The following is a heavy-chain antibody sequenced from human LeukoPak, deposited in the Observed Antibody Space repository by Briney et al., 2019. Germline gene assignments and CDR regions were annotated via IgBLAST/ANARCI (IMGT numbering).Heavy chain of an antibody. CDR1: GGSFSGYY. D-gene: IGHD2-2*02. CDR3: AKSRSGSTSCYNY. V-gene: IGHV3-23*01. J-gene: IGHJ4*02. CDR2: ISGSDSST. Sequence: QPSETLSLTCAVYGGSFSGYYWSWVRQAPGKGLEWVSTISGSDSSTYYADSVKGRFTISRDNSKNTLFLQMNSLRAADTAVYYCAKSRSGSTSCYNYWGQGTLVTVSS.